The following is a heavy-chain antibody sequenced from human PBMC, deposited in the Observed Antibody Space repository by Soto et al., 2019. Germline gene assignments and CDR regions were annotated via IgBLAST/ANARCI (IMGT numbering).Heavy chain of an antibody. CDR1: GYTFTSYG. J-gene: IGHJ4*02. CDR2: INPSGGST. D-gene: IGHD5-12*01. Sequence: ASVKVSCKASGYTFTSYGISWVRQAPGQGLEWMGIINPSGGSTSYAQKFQGRVTMTRDTSTSTVYMELSSLRSEDTAVYYCARDRDGMATSYYFDYWGQGTLVTVSS. V-gene: IGHV1-46*01. CDR3: ARDRDGMATSYYFDY.